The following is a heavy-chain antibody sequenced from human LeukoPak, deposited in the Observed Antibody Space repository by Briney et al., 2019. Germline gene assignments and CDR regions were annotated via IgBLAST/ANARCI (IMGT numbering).Heavy chain of an antibody. J-gene: IGHJ5*02. D-gene: IGHD2-2*01. V-gene: IGHV5-51*01. Sequence: GESLKISCKVSGYSFTTYWIGWVRQMPGKGLEWMGFIYPGNSDTRYSPSFQGQVTISADKSISTAYLQWSSLKASDTAMYYCARHGGGYCRSTSCYLFDPWGQGTLVTVSS. CDR3: ARHGGGYCRSTSCYLFDP. CDR2: IYPGNSDT. CDR1: GYSFTTYW.